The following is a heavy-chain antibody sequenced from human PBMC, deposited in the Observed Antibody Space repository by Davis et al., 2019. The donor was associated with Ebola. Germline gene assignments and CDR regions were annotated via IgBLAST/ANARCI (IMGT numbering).Heavy chain of an antibody. CDR3: AREGHYYYGFDV. J-gene: IGHJ6*02. CDR2: VSGSSTYT. Sequence: GESLKISCAASGFTFTDHYMSWIRQAPGKGLEWVAYVSGSSTYTNYADSVRGRFTISRDNAKNSLYLQMNSLRAEDTAVYYCAREGHYYYGFDVWGQGTTVTVSS. V-gene: IGHV3-11*06. CDR1: GFTFTDHY.